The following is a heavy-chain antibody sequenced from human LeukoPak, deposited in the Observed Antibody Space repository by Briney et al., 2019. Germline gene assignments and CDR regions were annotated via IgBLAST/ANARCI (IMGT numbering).Heavy chain of an antibody. CDR1: GYTFTCYY. J-gene: IGHJ4*02. CDR2: INPNSGGT. V-gene: IGHV1-2*02. D-gene: IGHD6-6*01. Sequence: ASVKVSCKASGYTFTCYYMHWVRQAPGQGLEWMGWINPNSGGTNYAQKFQGRVTMTRDTSISTAYMELSRLRSDDTAVYYCARQSIAARQYYYWGQGTLVTVSS. CDR3: ARQSIAARQYYY.